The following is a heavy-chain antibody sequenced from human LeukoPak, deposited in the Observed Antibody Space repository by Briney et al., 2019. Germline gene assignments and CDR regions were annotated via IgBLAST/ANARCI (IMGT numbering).Heavy chain of an antibody. Sequence: PGGSLRLSCAASGFTFRNYWMSWVRQAPGKGLEWVANIRQDGSDEYYVDSVKGRFAISRDNAKNSLYLQLNSLRAEDTAMYYCARDGDDRSHCYCDYWGQGTLVTVSS. J-gene: IGHJ4*02. V-gene: IGHV3-7*01. D-gene: IGHD3-22*01. CDR3: ARDGDDRSHCYCDY. CDR1: GFTFRNYW. CDR2: IRQDGSDE.